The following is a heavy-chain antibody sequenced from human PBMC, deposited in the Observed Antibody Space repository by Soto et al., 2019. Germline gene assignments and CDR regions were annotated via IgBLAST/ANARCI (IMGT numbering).Heavy chain of an antibody. J-gene: IGHJ6*02. Sequence: ASVKVSCKASGYTFTSYGISWVRQAPGQGLEWMGWISAYNGNTNYAQKLQGRVTMTTDTSTSTAYMELRSLRSDDTAVYYCARDPGGLYCSSTSCYEGMDVCGQGPTVTVSS. D-gene: IGHD2-2*01. CDR1: GYTFTSYG. CDR2: ISAYNGNT. CDR3: ARDPGGLYCSSTSCYEGMDV. V-gene: IGHV1-18*04.